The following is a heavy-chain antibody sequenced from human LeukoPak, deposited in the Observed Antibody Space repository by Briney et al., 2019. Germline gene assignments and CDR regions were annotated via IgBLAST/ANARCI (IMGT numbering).Heavy chain of an antibody. J-gene: IGHJ6*03. V-gene: IGHV3-21*01. CDR2: ISSSSSYI. CDR3: AGTWIQLDDPQGPGYYYYMDV. Sequence: GGSLRLSCAASGFTFSSYSMNWVRQAPGKGLEWVSSISSSSSYIYYADSVKGRFTISRDNAKNSLYLQMNSLRAEDTAVYYCAGTWIQLDDPQGPGYYYYMDVWGEGTTVTVSS. CDR1: GFTFSSYS. D-gene: IGHD5-18*01.